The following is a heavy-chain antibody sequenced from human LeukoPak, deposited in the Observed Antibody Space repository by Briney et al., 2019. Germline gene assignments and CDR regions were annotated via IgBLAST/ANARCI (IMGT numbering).Heavy chain of an antibody. J-gene: IGHJ6*03. CDR2: ISYDGSNK. V-gene: IGHV3-30*04. Sequence: SGGSLRLSCAASGFTFSSYEMNWVRQAPGKGLECVAGISYDGSNKYYADSVKGRFTISRDNSKNTLYLQMNSLRAEDTAVYYCARDRTMVRGVKAYYYMDVWGKGTTVTVSS. CDR1: GFTFSSYE. CDR3: ARDRTMVRGVKAYYYMDV. D-gene: IGHD3-10*01.